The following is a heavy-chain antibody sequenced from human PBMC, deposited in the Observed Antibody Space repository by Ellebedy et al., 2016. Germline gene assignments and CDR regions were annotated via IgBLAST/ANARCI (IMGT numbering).Heavy chain of an antibody. J-gene: IGHJ4*02. Sequence: GESLKISXSASGFDFSRYGMHWVRQAPGEGLEWVAVISYDATKKYYRDSVKGRFVISRDNSKNTLYLQMSSLKVDDTAVYYCAKDRETLWHLRSAEWDSWGQGTLVTVSS. CDR1: GFDFSRYG. CDR2: ISYDATKK. V-gene: IGHV3-30*18. D-gene: IGHD6-25*01. CDR3: AKDRETLWHLRSAEWDS.